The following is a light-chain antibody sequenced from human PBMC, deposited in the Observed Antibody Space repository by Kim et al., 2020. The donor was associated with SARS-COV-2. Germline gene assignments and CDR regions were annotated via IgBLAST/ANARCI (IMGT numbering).Light chain of an antibody. Sequence: QSALTQPRSVSGSPGQSVAISCTGTSSDVGAYNFVSWYQQHPGKAPKLMIYDVTGRPSGVPDRFSGSKSGNTASLTISGLQAEDEADYYCCSYAGSLVVFGGGTQLTVL. J-gene: IGLJ2*01. V-gene: IGLV2-11*01. CDR1: SSDVGAYNF. CDR2: DVT. CDR3: CSYAGSLVV.